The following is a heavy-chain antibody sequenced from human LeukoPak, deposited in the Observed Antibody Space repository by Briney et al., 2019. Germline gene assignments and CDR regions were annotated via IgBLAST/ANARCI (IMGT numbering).Heavy chain of an antibody. Sequence: GGSLRLSCAASGFTFSDYYMSWIRRAPGKGLEWVSYISSSGSTIYYADSVKGRFTISRDNAKNSLYLQMNSLRAEDTAVYYCARGNAMVAAHYFDYWGQGTLVTVSS. CDR3: ARGNAMVAAHYFDY. D-gene: IGHD2-15*01. CDR1: GFTFSDYY. V-gene: IGHV3-11*04. J-gene: IGHJ4*02. CDR2: ISSSGSTI.